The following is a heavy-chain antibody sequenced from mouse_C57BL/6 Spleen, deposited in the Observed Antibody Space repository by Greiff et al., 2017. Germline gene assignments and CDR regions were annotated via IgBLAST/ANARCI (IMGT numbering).Heavy chain of an antibody. CDR3: ATDPYYFDY. Sequence: VKLVEPGPELVKPGASVKISCKASGYAFSSSWMNWVKQRPGKGLEWIGRIYPGDGDTNYNVKFKGKATLTADNSSSIAYMHLSSLTSEDSAVYFSATDPYYFDYWGQGTTLTVSS. CDR1: GYAFSSSW. V-gene: IGHV1-82*01. CDR2: IYPGDGDT. J-gene: IGHJ2*01.